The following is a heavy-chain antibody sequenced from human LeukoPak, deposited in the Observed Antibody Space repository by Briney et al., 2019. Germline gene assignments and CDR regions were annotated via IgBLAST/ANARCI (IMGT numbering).Heavy chain of an antibody. V-gene: IGHV3-30*02. CDR1: GFTFSSYG. CDR3: AKDYYGSGSSFDY. Sequence: GGSLRLSCAASGFTFSSYGMHWVRQAPGKGLEWVAFIRYDGSNKYYADSVKGRFTISRDNSKNTLYLQMNSLRAEVTAVYYCAKDYYGSGSSFDYWRQGTLVTVSS. J-gene: IGHJ4*02. CDR2: IRYDGSNK. D-gene: IGHD3-10*01.